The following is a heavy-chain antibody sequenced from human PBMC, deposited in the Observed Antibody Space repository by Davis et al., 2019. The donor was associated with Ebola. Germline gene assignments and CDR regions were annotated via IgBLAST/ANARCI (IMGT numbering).Heavy chain of an antibody. Sequence: GESLKISCAASGFTFSSYSMNWVRQAPGKGLEWVSSISSSSSYIYYADSVKGRFTFSRDNAKNSLYLQMNSLRAEDTAVYYCARARGIADYWGQGTLVTVSS. D-gene: IGHD2-21*01. CDR2: ISSSSSYI. CDR3: ARARGIADY. CDR1: GFTFSSYS. V-gene: IGHV3-21*01. J-gene: IGHJ4*02.